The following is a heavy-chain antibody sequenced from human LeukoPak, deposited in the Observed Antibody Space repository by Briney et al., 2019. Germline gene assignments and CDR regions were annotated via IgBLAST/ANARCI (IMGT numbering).Heavy chain of an antibody. CDR2: ISYDGSNK. D-gene: IGHD2-2*01. V-gene: IGHV3-30*03. CDR3: ATYSSSNGREFQY. Sequence: GGSLRLSCAASGFTFSSYGMHWVRQAPGKGLEWVAVISYDGSNKYYADSVKGRFTISRDNSKNTLYLQMNSLRAEDTAVYYCATYSSSNGREFQYWGQGTLVTVSS. CDR1: GFTFSSYG. J-gene: IGHJ1*01.